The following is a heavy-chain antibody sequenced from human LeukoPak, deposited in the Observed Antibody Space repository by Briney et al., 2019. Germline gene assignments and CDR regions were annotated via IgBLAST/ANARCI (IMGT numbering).Heavy chain of an antibody. CDR2: INPKRGVT. CDR1: GYTFTDYY. Sequence: ASVNPSCKASGYTFTDYYIHWMRQAPGQGLEWMGWINPKRGVTTYAQKFQGRVTMTRDTSITTAYMELTRLRSDDTTIYYCARERNYGDYGNAFDVWGQGTKVTVSS. V-gene: IGHV1-2*02. CDR3: ARERNYGDYGNAFDV. J-gene: IGHJ3*01. D-gene: IGHD4-17*01.